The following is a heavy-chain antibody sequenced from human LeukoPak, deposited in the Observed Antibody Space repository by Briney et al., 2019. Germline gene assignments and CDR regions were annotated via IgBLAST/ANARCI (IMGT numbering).Heavy chain of an antibody. CDR2: IYYSGST. J-gene: IGHJ4*02. CDR3: ARDRQWLALDY. D-gene: IGHD6-19*01. V-gene: IGHV4-59*01. Sequence: SETLSLTCTVSGGSISSYYWSWIRQPPGKGMEWIGYIYYSGSTNYNPSHKSRVTISVYKSKIQFALKLRSATAADTAVYYCARDRQWLALDYWGQGTLVTVSS. CDR1: GGSISSYY.